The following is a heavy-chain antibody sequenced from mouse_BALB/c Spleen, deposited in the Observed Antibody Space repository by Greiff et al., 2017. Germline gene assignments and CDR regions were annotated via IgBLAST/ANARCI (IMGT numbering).Heavy chain of an antibody. CDR2: ISSGGST. CDR1: GFTFSSYA. J-gene: IGHJ1*01. D-gene: IGHD2-14*01. V-gene: IGHV5-6-5*01. Sequence: EVQLVESGGGLVKPGGSLKLSCAASGFTFSSYAMSWVRQTPEKRLEWVASISSGGSTYYPDSVKGRFTISRDNARNILYLQMSSLRSEDTAMYYCARGTTGWYFDVWGAGTTVTVSS. CDR3: ARGTTGWYFDV.